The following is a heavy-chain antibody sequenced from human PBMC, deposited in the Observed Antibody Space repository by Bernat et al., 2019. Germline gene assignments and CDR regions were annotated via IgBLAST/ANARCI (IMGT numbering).Heavy chain of an antibody. CDR3: ASFTDYYDSSGYFFDY. Sequence: QVQLVQSGAEVKKPGASVKVSCKASGYTFTSYGISWVRQAPGQGLEWMGRIIPILGIANYAQKFQGRVTITADKSTSTAYMELSSLRSEDTAVYYCASFTDYYDSSGYFFDYWGQGTLVTVSS. V-gene: IGHV1-69*04. CDR2: IIPILGIA. J-gene: IGHJ4*02. D-gene: IGHD3-22*01. CDR1: GYTFTSYG.